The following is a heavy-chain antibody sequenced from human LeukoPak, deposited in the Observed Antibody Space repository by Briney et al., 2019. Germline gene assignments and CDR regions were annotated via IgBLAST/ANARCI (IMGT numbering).Heavy chain of an antibody. CDR3: ARVGLYRYYYYYMDV. Sequence: GGSLRLSCEVSGFTFSSYHMNWVRQAPGKGLEWVSSIGSSGSYIYYADSLTGRFTISRDNAKNSLYLQMNSLRAEDTAMYYCARVGLYRYYYYYMDVWGKGTTVTVSS. CDR2: IGSSGSYI. J-gene: IGHJ6*03. V-gene: IGHV3-21*01. D-gene: IGHD5-12*01. CDR1: GFTFSSYH.